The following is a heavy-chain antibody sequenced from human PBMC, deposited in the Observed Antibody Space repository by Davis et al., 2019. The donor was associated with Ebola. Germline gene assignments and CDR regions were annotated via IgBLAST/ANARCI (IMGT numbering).Heavy chain of an antibody. J-gene: IGHJ4*02. CDR3: AKKEKVGSGSPYDFDF. Sequence: GGSLRLSCAASGFTFSSYAMHWVRQAPGKGLEWVAVISYDGNNKYYADSVKGRFTISRDNSKNTLYLQMNSLRAEDTAVYYCAKKEKVGSGSPYDFDFWGQGTLVAVSP. V-gene: IGHV3-30-3*02. D-gene: IGHD3-10*01. CDR2: ISYDGNNK. CDR1: GFTFSSYA.